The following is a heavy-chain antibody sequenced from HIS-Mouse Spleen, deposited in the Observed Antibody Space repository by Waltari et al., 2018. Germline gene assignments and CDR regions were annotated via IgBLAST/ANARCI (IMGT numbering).Heavy chain of an antibody. J-gene: IGHJ2*01. CDR1: GGSISSSSYS. CDR3: AREIPYSSSWYDWYFDL. D-gene: IGHD6-13*01. Sequence: QLQLQESGPGLVKPSETLSLTCTVSGGSISSSSYSRAWIRPPPGKGLGWIGSIYYSGGTYYNPSLKGRVTISVDTCKNQFSLKLSSVTAADTAVYYCAREIPYSSSWYDWYFDLWGRGTLVTVSS. V-gene: IGHV4-39*07. CDR2: IYYSGGT.